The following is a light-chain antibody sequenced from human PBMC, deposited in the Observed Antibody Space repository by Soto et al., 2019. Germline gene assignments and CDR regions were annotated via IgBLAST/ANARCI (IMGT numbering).Light chain of an antibody. J-gene: IGKJ2*01. CDR2: GAS. Sequence: EIVLTQSPGTLSLSPGERATLSCRASQSVRSRYLAWYQQKPGQAPSLLIYGASSRATAIPDRFSGSGSGTDFSLSISILEPEDFEVYYCQQYGSYHPYAFGQGTKLDI. CDR1: QSVRSRY. V-gene: IGKV3-20*01. CDR3: QQYGSYHPYA.